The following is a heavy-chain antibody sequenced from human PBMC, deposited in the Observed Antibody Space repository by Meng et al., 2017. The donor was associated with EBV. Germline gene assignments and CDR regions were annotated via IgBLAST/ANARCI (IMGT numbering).Heavy chain of an antibody. Sequence: LVEFGGCGVQPGRSPKLSCAAFGCTFSSYARHWVRQAPGKGLEWVAVISYDGSNKYYADSVKGRFTISRDNSKNTLYLQMNSLRAEDTAVYYCARSYPIVATGYFDIWGQGTMVTVSS. CDR2: ISYDGSNK. V-gene: IGHV3-30*04. CDR1: GCTFSSYA. J-gene: IGHJ3*02. CDR3: ARSYPIVATGYFDI. D-gene: IGHD5-12*01.